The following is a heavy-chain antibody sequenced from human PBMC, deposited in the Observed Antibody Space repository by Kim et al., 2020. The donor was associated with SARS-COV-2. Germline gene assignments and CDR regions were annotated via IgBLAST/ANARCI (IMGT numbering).Heavy chain of an antibody. CDR3: ASRREYSSSWSYYYYYYYGMDV. CDR2: ISSSSSYI. V-gene: IGHV3-21*01. D-gene: IGHD6-13*01. Sequence: GGSLRLSCAASGFTFSSYSMNWVRQAPGKGLEWVSSISSSSSYIYYADSVKGRFTISRDNAKNSLYLQMNSLRAEDTAVYYCASRREYSSSWSYYYYYYYGMDVWGQGTTVTVSS. CDR1: GFTFSSYS. J-gene: IGHJ6*02.